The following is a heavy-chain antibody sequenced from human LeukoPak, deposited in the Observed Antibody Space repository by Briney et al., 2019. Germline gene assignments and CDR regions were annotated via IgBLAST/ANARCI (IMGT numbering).Heavy chain of an antibody. CDR2: IDSDGSGT. Sequence: GGSLRLSCSASGLTLSGYWMHWVRHIPGKGLVWVSRIDSDGSGTSYADSVKGRSTISRDDVKNMLYLQMNSLRVEDTGLYYCSTVEHFWGQGTLVTVSS. V-gene: IGHV3-74*01. J-gene: IGHJ4*02. D-gene: IGHD1/OR15-1a*01. CDR1: GLTLSGYW. CDR3: STVEHF.